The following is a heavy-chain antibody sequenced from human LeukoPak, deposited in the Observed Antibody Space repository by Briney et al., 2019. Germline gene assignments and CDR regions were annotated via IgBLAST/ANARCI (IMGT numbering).Heavy chain of an antibody. V-gene: IGHV3-30*04. D-gene: IGHD2-2*01. J-gene: IGHJ4*02. Sequence: GGSLRLSCAASGFTFSSYAMHWVRQAPGKGLEWVAVISYDGSNNYYADSVKGRFTISRDNSKNTLYLQMNSLRAEDTAVYYCARANIVVVPAAMARLDYWGQGTLVTVSS. CDR3: ARANIVVVPAAMARLDY. CDR1: GFTFSSYA. CDR2: ISYDGSNN.